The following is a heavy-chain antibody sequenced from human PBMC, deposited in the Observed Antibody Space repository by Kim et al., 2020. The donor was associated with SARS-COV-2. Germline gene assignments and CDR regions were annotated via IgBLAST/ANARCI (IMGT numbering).Heavy chain of an antibody. CDR3: ARAPNNFWRGYPYYFDY. CDR2: IYYSGNT. J-gene: IGHJ4*02. V-gene: IGHV4-61*01. Sequence: SETLSLTCTVSGGSVSSGSYFWSWIRQPPGKGLEWIGYIYYSGNTNYNPSLKSRVTMSVDTPKNQFSLKLRSVTAADTAVYYCARAPNNFWRGYPYYFDYWGQGTLVTGSS. CDR1: GGSVSSGSYF. D-gene: IGHD3-3*01.